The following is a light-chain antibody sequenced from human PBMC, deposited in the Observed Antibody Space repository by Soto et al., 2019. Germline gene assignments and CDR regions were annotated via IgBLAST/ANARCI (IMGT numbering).Light chain of an antibody. CDR3: QHYKSYPWT. V-gene: IGKV1-5*01. CDR2: DAS. CDR1: QSISNW. Sequence: SQRTKSPSTLPPSVGDRVTITCLASQSISNWLAWYQQKPGKAPKLLIYDASNSESGVPSRFSGSGSGTEFSLTISNLQPDDFATYYCQHYKSYPWTFGQGTKVDIK. J-gene: IGKJ1*01.